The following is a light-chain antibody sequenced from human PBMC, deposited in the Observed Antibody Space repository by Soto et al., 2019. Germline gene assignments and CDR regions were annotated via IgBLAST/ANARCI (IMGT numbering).Light chain of an antibody. Sequence: IVLTQTPGALSLSARERGTFSGRARQRDSCSYLAWYQQKPGQPPRLLIYGAYSRANGIPDRFSGSGSGTVFSLTISRLEPEDFAVYYCQAYGSESPITLGEGTRLAI. V-gene: IGKV3-20*01. J-gene: IGKJ5*01. CDR1: QRDSCSY. CDR3: QAYGSESPIT. CDR2: GAY.